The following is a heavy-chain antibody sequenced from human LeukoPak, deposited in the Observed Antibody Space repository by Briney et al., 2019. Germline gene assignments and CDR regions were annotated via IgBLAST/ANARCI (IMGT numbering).Heavy chain of an antibody. CDR3: ARNPTYYYDSSGYPKFPYFDY. CDR1: GGSISSGGYY. D-gene: IGHD3-22*01. J-gene: IGHJ4*02. V-gene: IGHV4-31*03. CDR2: IYYSGST. Sequence: SETLSLTCTVSGGSISSGGYYWSWIRQHPGKGLEWIGYIYYSGSTYYNPSLKSRVTISVDTSKIQFSLKLSSVTAADTAVYYCARNPTYYYDSSGYPKFPYFDYWGQGTLVTVSS.